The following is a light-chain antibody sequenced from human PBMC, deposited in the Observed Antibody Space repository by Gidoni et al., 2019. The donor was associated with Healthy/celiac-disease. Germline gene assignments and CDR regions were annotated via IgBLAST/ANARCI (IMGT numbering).Light chain of an antibody. V-gene: IGLV2-23*01. Sequence: QSALTQPASVSGSPGQSLTISCTGTSSDVGSYNLVSWYQQHTGKAPKLMIYEGSKRPSGVSNRFSGSKSGNTASLTISGLQAEDEADYYCCSYAGSSKVFGGGTKLTGL. J-gene: IGLJ3*02. CDR3: CSYAGSSKV. CDR2: EGS. CDR1: SSDVGSYNL.